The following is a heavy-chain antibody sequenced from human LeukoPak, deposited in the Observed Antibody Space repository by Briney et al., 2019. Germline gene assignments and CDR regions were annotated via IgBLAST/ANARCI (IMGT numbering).Heavy chain of an antibody. D-gene: IGHD2-15*01. CDR2: IYTSGTT. CDR3: ARTSPRAATFDY. J-gene: IGHJ4*02. Sequence: SETLSLTCTVSGGSISSYYWSWIRQPAGKGLEWIGRIYTSGTTNYNPSLKSRVTMSVDTSKNQFSLNLNSVTAADTAVYYCARTSPRAATFDYWGQGTLVTVSS. CDR1: GGSISSYY. V-gene: IGHV4-4*07.